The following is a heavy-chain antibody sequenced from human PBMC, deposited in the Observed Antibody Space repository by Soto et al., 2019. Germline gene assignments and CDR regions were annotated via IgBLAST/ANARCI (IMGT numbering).Heavy chain of an antibody. CDR2: ISNTGTT. CDR3: SRGSRSNSGYECNWYFDL. D-gene: IGHD5-12*01. Sequence: SETLSLTCTVSGGSISSGYWSWLRQSPGEGLEWIGHISNTGTTNYSPSLKSRVFMSVDTSKTQISLKVSSVNAADTAVYYCSRGSRSNSGYECNWYFDLWGRGTLVTVSS. J-gene: IGHJ2*01. V-gene: IGHV4-59*01. CDR1: GGSISSGY.